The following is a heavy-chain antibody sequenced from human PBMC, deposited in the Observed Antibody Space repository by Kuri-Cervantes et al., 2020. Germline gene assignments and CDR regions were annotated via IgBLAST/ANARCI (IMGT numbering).Heavy chain of an antibody. Sequence: ASVKVSCKASGYTFTSYGISWVRQAPGQGLEWMGWISAYNGNTNYAQKLQGRVTMTTDTSTSTAYMELRSLRSDDTAVYYCARASPNGFWSGYWRGYYGMDVWGQGTTVTVSS. CDR1: GYTFTSYG. V-gene: IGHV1-18*01. CDR3: ARASPNGFWSGYWRGYYGMDV. J-gene: IGHJ6*02. D-gene: IGHD3-3*01. CDR2: ISAYNGNT.